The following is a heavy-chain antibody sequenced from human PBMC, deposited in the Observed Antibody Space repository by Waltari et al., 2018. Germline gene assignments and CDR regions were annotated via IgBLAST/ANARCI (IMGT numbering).Heavy chain of an antibody. CDR2: ITPMFGAA. J-gene: IGHJ4*02. CDR1: GGTSSRNA. D-gene: IGHD3-10*01. CDR3: AMEGKTYYSQQPYYFDY. V-gene: IGHV1-69*01. Sequence: QVQLVQSGAEVKKPGSSVKVSCKASGGTSSRNATTGVRQAPGQGLEWMGGITPMFGAADYAQNFQGRVTITADESTSTAYMELSSLRSEDTAVYYCAMEGKTYYSQQPYYFDYWGQGTLVTISS.